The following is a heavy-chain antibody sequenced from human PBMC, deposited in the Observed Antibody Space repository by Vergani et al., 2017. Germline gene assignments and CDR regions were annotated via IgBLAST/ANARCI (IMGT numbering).Heavy chain of an antibody. Sequence: QVQLVQSGAEVKKPGASVKVSCKASGYTFTSYGISWVRQAPGQGLEWMGWISAYNGNTNYAQKFQERVTITRDMSTSTAYMELSSLRSEDTAVYYCAEEGPAAAEGAFDIWGQGTMVTVSS. V-gene: IGHV1-18*01. D-gene: IGHD6-13*01. CDR1: GYTFTSYG. J-gene: IGHJ3*02. CDR3: AEEGPAAAEGAFDI. CDR2: ISAYNGNT.